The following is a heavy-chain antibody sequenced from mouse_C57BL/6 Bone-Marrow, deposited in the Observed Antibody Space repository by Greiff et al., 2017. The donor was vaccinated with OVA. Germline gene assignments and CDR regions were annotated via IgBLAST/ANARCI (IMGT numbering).Heavy chain of an antibody. D-gene: IGHD1-1*01. J-gene: IGHJ2*01. CDR2: ISSGGSYT. CDR3: ARHTVYYYGSSYGYFDY. V-gene: IGHV5-6*01. Sequence: EVMLVESGGDLVKPGGSLKLSCAASGFTFSSYGMSWVRQTPDKRLEWVATISSGGSYTYYPDSVKGRFTISRDNAKNTLYLQMSSLKSEDTAMYYCARHTVYYYGSSYGYFDYWGQGTTLTVSS. CDR1: GFTFSSYG.